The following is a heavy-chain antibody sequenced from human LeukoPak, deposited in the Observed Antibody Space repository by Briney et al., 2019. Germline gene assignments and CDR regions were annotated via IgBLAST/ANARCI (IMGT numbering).Heavy chain of an antibody. J-gene: IGHJ5*02. Sequence: SETLSLTCAVYGGSFSGYYWSWIRQPPGKGLEWIGEINHSGSTNYNPSLKSRVTISVDTSKNQFSLKLSSVTAADTAVYYCARARVAAQHPWGQGTLVTVSS. V-gene: IGHV4-34*01. CDR2: INHSGST. CDR1: GGSFSGYY. D-gene: IGHD6-13*01. CDR3: ARARVAAQHP.